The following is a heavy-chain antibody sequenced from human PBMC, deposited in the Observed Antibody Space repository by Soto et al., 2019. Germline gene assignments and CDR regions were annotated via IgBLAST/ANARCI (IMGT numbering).Heavy chain of an antibody. D-gene: IGHD3-10*01. CDR1: GGSISSGGYY. J-gene: IGHJ5*02. CDR2: IYYSGGT. Sequence: QVQLQESGPGLVKPSQTLSLTCTVSGGSISSGGYYWSLIRQHPGKGLEWIGYIYYSGGTYYNPSLKSRVTISVDTSKNQFSLKLSSVTAADTAVYYCARVPRYYGSGSYWFDPWGQGTLVTVSS. CDR3: ARVPRYYGSGSYWFDP. V-gene: IGHV4-31*03.